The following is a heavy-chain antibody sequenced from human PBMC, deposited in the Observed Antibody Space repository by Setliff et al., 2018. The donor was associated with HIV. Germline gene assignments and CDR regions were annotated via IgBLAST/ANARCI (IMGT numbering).Heavy chain of an antibody. J-gene: IGHJ1*01. CDR1: EYIFTDYY. V-gene: IGHV1-2*06. CDR3: ATIREYYYDSSGQEYFQH. D-gene: IGHD3-22*01. Sequence: ASVKVSCKTSEYIFTDYYIHWVRQAPGQGLEWMGRINPDNGATNTAQKFQGRVTMTRDTSIRIAYMELSGLRSDDTAMYYCATIREYYYDSSGQEYFQHWGHGTLVTVSS. CDR2: INPDNGAT.